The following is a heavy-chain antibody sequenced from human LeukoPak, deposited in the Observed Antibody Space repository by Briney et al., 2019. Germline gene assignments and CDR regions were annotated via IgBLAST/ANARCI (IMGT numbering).Heavy chain of an antibody. D-gene: IGHD4-17*01. CDR3: AKTTVTTSKRAAAFDI. Sequence: GGSLRLSCAASGFTFSSYGMHWVRQAPGKGLEWVAVISYDGGNKYYADSVKGRFTISRDNSKNTLYLQMNSLRAEDTAVYYCAKTTVTTSKRAAAFDIWGQGTMVTVSS. J-gene: IGHJ3*02. V-gene: IGHV3-30*18. CDR2: ISYDGGNK. CDR1: GFTFSSYG.